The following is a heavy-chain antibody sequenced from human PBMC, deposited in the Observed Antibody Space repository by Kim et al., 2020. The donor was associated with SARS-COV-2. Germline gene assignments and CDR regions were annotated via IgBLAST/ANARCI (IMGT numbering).Heavy chain of an antibody. J-gene: IGHJ4*02. Sequence: SETLSLTCTVSGGSISSYYWSWIRQPPGKGLEWIWYIYYSGSTNYNPSLKSRVTISVDTSRNKSSLKLISVTAADMAVYYCARQAKGYVDYWGQGTLVTVSS. CDR1: GGSISSYY. V-gene: IGHV4-59*13. CDR3: ARQAKGYVDY. CDR2: IYYSGST. D-gene: IGHD3-16*01.